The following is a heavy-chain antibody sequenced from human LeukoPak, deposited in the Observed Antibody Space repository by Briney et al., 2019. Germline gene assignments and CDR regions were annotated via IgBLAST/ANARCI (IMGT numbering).Heavy chain of an antibody. CDR3: AKDGPDYGDYYFDY. D-gene: IGHD4-17*01. Sequence: GGSLRLSCAASGFTFDDYAMHWVRQAPGEGLEWVSGISWTSGSIAYADSVKGRFTISRENAKNSLYLQMNSLRAEDTALYYCAKDGPDYGDYYFDYWGQGTLVTVSS. J-gene: IGHJ4*02. CDR1: GFTFDDYA. V-gene: IGHV3-9*01. CDR2: ISWTSGSI.